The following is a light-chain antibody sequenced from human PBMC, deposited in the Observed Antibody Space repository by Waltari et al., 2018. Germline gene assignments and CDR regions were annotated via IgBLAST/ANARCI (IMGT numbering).Light chain of an antibody. CDR3: QQYDNLPPGLT. CDR2: DAS. J-gene: IGKJ4*01. Sequence: DIQMTQSPSSLSASVGDRVTITCQASQAISNYLNWYQQKPGKAPKLLTYDASNLETGVPSRFSGSGSGTDFTFTISSLQPEDIATYYCQQYDNLPPGLTFGGGTKVEIK. CDR1: QAISNY. V-gene: IGKV1-33*01.